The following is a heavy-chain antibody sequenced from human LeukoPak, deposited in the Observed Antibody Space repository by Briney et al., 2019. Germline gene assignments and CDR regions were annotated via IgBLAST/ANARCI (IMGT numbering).Heavy chain of an antibody. CDR3: ARDESGQGDSVY. CDR1: GGSISSYY. V-gene: IGHV4-59*01. D-gene: IGHD3-16*01. J-gene: IGHJ4*02. Sequence: PSETLSLTCTVSGGSISSYYWSWLRQPPGKGLEWIGYIYYSGSTNYNPSLKSRVTISVDTSKNQFSLKLSSVTAADTAVYYCARDESGQGDSVYWGQGTLVTVSS. CDR2: IYYSGST.